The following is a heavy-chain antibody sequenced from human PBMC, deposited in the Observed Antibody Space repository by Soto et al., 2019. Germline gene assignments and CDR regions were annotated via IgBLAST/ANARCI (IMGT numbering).Heavy chain of an antibody. CDR2: INAGNGNT. D-gene: IGHD6-13*01. Sequence: ASVKVSCKASGYTFTSYAMHWVRQAPGQRLEWMGWINAGNGNTKYSRKFQGRVTITRDTSASTAYMELSSLRSEDTAVYYCARDIWSSSSWYSWFDPWGQGTLVTVCS. CDR1: GYTFTSYA. V-gene: IGHV1-3*01. J-gene: IGHJ5*02. CDR3: ARDIWSSSSWYSWFDP.